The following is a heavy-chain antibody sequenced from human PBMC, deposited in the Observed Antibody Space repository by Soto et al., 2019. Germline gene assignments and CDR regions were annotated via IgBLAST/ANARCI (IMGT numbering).Heavy chain of an antibody. Sequence: QVQLVESGGGVVQPGRSLRLSCAASGFTFSNNAMDWVRQAPGKGLEWVAVISYDGSNNYIAESVKGRFTISRDNSKNTLFLQMNSLRAEATAVYYGARGTTTSAFSAMDVWGQGTTVTVSS. CDR2: ISYDGSNN. J-gene: IGHJ6*02. V-gene: IGHV3-30-3*01. CDR1: GFTFSNNA. D-gene: IGHD1-1*01. CDR3: ARGTTTSAFSAMDV.